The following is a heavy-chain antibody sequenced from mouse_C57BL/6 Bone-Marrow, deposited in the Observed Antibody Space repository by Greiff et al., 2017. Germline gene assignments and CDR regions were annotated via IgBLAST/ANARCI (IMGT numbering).Heavy chain of an antibody. CDR2: ISYDGSN. CDR1: GYSITSGYY. V-gene: IGHV3-6*01. D-gene: IGHD1-1*01. J-gene: IGHJ4*01. Sequence: VQLKESGPGLVKPSQSLSLTCSVTGYSITSGYYWNWIRQFPGNNLEWMGYISYDGSNNYNPSLKNRISITRDTSKNQFFLKLNSETTEDTATAAAVVKSYYAMDYWGQGTSVTVSS. CDR3: VVKSYYAMDY.